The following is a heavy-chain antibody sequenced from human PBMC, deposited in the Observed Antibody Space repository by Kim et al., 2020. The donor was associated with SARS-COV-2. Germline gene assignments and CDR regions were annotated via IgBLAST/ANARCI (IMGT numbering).Heavy chain of an antibody. CDR3: ARSGPQPMVYAPNWFDP. D-gene: IGHD2-8*01. V-gene: IGHV5-10-1*01. CDR1: GYSFTSYW. Sequence: GESLKISCKGSGYSFTSYWISWVRQMPGKGLEWMGRIDPSDSYTNYSPSFQGHVTISADKSISTAYLQWSSLKASDTAMYYCARSGPQPMVYAPNWFDPWGQGTLVTVSS. CDR2: IDPSDSYT. J-gene: IGHJ5*02.